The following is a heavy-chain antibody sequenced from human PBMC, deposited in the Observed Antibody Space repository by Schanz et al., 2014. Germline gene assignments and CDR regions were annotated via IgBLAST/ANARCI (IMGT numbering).Heavy chain of an antibody. J-gene: IGHJ4*02. D-gene: IGHD1-26*01. V-gene: IGHV3-7*01. CDR1: GFTFSGYW. CDR2: IKLDGSEK. Sequence: EVQLVESGGGLVQPGGSLRLSCAAPGFTFSGYWMSWVRQAPGEGLVWVANIKLDGSEKYYVDSVKGRFTISRDNAKNSLYLQMNSLTAEDTAVYYCAKYGTGKGVSFEYWGQGTLVTVSS. CDR3: AKYGTGKGVSFEY.